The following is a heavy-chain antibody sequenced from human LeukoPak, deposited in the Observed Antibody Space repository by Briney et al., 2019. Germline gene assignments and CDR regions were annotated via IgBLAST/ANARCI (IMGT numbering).Heavy chain of an antibody. CDR3: ASRKEYSTSSVFY. Sequence: GGSLRLSCAASGFIFSKFDMHWVRQAPGKGLEWVAFIQYDGSNKYYADSVKGRFTISRDNSKNTLYLQMNSLRAEDTAVYYCASRKEYSTSSVFYWGQGTLVTVSS. J-gene: IGHJ4*02. D-gene: IGHD6-6*01. CDR1: GFIFSKFD. V-gene: IGHV3-30*02. CDR2: IQYDGSNK.